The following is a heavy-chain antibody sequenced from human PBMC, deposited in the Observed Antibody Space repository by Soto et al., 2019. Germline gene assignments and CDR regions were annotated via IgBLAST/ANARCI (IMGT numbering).Heavy chain of an antibody. V-gene: IGHV4-39*01. Sequence: SETLSLTCTVSGGSVSSGSYHWGWIRQPPGKGLEWIGCVYYSGSTYYNPSLESRVTISVDKSKNQFSLKLMSLSAADTAVYYCGRLEGLATISYYFDYWGQGALVTVSS. J-gene: IGHJ4*02. CDR2: VYYSGST. D-gene: IGHD3-9*01. CDR1: GGSVSSGSYH. CDR3: GRLEGLATISYYFDY.